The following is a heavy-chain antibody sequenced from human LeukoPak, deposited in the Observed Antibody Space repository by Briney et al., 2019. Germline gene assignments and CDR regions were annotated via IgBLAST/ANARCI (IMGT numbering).Heavy chain of an antibody. D-gene: IGHD2-15*01. CDR3: ARRYCSGGSCYTRYYGMDV. CDR2: ISGSGVST. CDR1: GFTFSTYA. Sequence: GGSLRLSCAASGFTFSTYAMSWVRQASGKGLEWVASISGSGVSTYCADSVKGRFTIPRDNSKNTLYLQMNSLRVEDTAAYYCARRYCSGGSCYTRYYGMDVWGQGSTVTVSS. V-gene: IGHV3-23*01. J-gene: IGHJ6*02.